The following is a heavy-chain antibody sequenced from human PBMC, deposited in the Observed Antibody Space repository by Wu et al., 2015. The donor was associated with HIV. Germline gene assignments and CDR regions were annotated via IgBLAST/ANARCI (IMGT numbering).Heavy chain of an antibody. D-gene: IGHD5-18*01. J-gene: IGHJ6*02. V-gene: IGHV1-18*01. Sequence: QVQLVQSGAEVKKPGASVKVSCKASGYTFTSYGISWVRQAPGQGLEWMGWISAYNGNTNYAQKLQGRVTMTTDTSTSTAYMELRSLRSDDTAVYYCARDSGDSYGQNYYYYYGMDVWGQGTTVTVSS. CDR3: ARDSGDSYGQNYYYYYGMDV. CDR2: ISAYNGNT. CDR1: GYTFTSYG.